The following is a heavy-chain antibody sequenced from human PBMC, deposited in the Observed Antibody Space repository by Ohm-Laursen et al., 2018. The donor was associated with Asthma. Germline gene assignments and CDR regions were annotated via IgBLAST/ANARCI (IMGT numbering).Heavy chain of an antibody. D-gene: IGHD4-17*01. Sequence: SLRLSCAASGFTFSTYAMSWVRQAPGKGLEWVSTISGSGGSTYYADSVKGRFTISRDNSRNTLFLQMNSLRAEDTAIYYCAKLYGDYHPDYWGLGTQVTVSS. CDR1: GFTFSTYA. CDR2: ISGSGGST. V-gene: IGHV3-23*01. CDR3: AKLYGDYHPDY. J-gene: IGHJ4*02.